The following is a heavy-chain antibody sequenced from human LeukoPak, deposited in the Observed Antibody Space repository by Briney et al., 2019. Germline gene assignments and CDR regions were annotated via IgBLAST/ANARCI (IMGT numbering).Heavy chain of an antibody. D-gene: IGHD5-24*01. Sequence: AGGSLRLSCVASGFTFSSYGMHWVRQAPGKGLEWVAFIRYDGSNKYYADSVKGRFTISRDNSKNTLYPQMNSLRAEDTAVYYCAKDSGYTFDYWGQGTLVTVAS. J-gene: IGHJ4*02. CDR1: GFTFSSYG. V-gene: IGHV3-30*02. CDR3: AKDSGYTFDY. CDR2: IRYDGSNK.